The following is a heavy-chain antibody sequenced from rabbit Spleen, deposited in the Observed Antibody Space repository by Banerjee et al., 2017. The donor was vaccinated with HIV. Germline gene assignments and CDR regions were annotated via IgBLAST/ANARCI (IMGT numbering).Heavy chain of an antibody. D-gene: IGHD8-1*01. Sequence: QEQLEESGGGLVQPGGSLKLSCKASGFDFSSYYMSWVRQAPGKGLEWISCIAGSSSGFTYSATWAKGRFTISKTSSTTVTLQMTSLTAADTATYFCARDTGSSFSSYGMDLWGPGTLVTV. CDR2: IAGSSSGFT. CDR1: GFDFSSYYM. J-gene: IGHJ6*01. V-gene: IGHV1S45*01. CDR3: ARDTGSSFSSYGMDL.